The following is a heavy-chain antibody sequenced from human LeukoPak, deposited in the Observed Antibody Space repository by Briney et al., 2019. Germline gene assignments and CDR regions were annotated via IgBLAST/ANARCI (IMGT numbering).Heavy chain of an antibody. CDR1: GGSISSYY. CDR2: IYTSGST. CDR3: ARDRQLGNYDFWSGYYNNWFDP. Sequence: SETLSLTCTVSGGSISSYYWSWIRQPAGKGLEWIGRIYTSGSTNYNPSLKSRVTMSVDTSKNQFSLKLSSVTAADTAVYYCARDRQLGNYDFWSGYYNNWFDPWGQGTLVTVSS. V-gene: IGHV4-4*07. J-gene: IGHJ5*02. D-gene: IGHD3-3*01.